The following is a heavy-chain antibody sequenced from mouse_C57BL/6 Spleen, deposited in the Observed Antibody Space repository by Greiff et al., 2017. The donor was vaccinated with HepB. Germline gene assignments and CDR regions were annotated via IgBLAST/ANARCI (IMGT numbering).Heavy chain of an antibody. V-gene: IGHV1-64*01. J-gene: IGHJ1*03. CDR3: ARRRPYYYGSSYWYFDV. CDR1: GYTFTSYW. Sequence: QVQLQQPGAELVKPGASVKLSCKASGYTFTSYWMHWVKQRPGQGLEWIGMIHPNSGSTNYNEKFKSKATLTVDKSSSTAYMQLSSLTSEDSAVYYCARRRPYYYGSSYWYFDVWGTGTTVTVSS. D-gene: IGHD1-1*01. CDR2: IHPNSGST.